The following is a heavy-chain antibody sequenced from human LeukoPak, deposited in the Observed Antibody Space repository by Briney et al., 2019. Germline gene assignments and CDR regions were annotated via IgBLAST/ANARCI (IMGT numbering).Heavy chain of an antibody. CDR3: ARDLPPNYDSSGYYDY. CDR2: ISAYNGNT. V-gene: IGHV1-18*01. CDR1: GYTFTSYG. Sequence: GASVKVSCKASGYTFTSYGISWVRQAPGQVLEWMGWISAYNGNTNYAQKLQGRVTMTTDTSTSTAYMELRSLRSDDTAVYYCARDLPPNYDSSGYYDYWGQGTLVTVSS. J-gene: IGHJ4*02. D-gene: IGHD3-22*01.